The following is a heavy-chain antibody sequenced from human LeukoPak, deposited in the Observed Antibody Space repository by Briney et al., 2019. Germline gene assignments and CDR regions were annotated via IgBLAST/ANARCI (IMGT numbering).Heavy chain of an antibody. CDR1: GITFSSNW. CDR3: ARDLEYFDY. CDR2: IKQDGSEK. J-gene: IGHJ4*02. V-gene: IGHV3-7*04. Sequence: GSLRLSCAASGITFSSNWMSWVRQAPGKGLEWVANIKQDGSEKYYVDSVKGRFTIFRDNAKNSLYLQMNSLRAEDTAVYYCARDLEYFDYWGQGTLVTVSS.